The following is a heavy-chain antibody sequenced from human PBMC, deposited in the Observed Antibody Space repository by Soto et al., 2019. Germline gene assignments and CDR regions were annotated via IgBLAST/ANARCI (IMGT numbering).Heavy chain of an antibody. D-gene: IGHD5-12*01. Sequence: EVQLVESGGGLVQPGGSLRLSCAASGFTFSSYWMSWVRQAPGKGLEWVANIKQDGREKYYVDSVKGRFTISRNNAKNSLYLQMNSLRAEDTAVYYCAIIVAQIPPFDYWCQGTLVTVSS. CDR1: GFTFSSYW. V-gene: IGHV3-7*01. CDR3: AIIVAQIPPFDY. J-gene: IGHJ4*02. CDR2: IKQDGREK.